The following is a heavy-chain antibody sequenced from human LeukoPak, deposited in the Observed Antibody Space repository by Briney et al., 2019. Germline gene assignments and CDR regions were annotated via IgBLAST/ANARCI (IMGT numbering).Heavy chain of an antibody. D-gene: IGHD2-21*02. CDR2: INSDGSST. CDR3: ARGPAYCGGDCPDP. J-gene: IGHJ5*02. CDR1: GFTFSSYW. Sequence: GGSLRLSCAASGFTFSSYWMHWVRQAPGKGLVWVSRINSDGSSTSYADSVKGRFTISRDNAKNTLYLQMNSLRAEDTAVYYCARGPAYCGGDCPDPWGQGTLVTVSS. V-gene: IGHV3-74*01.